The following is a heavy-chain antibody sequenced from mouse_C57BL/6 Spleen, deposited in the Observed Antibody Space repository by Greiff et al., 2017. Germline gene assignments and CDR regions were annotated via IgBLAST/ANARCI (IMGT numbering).Heavy chain of an antibody. CDR1: GYAFSSSW. V-gene: IGHV1-82*01. CDR3: ARYDYGSSYGYFDV. Sequence: QVQLQQSGPELVKPGASVKISCKASGYAFSSSWMNWVKQRPGKGLEWIGRIYPGDGDTNYNGKFKGKATLTADKSSSTAYMQLSSLTSEDSAVYFCARYDYGSSYGYFDVWGTGTTVTVSS. D-gene: IGHD1-1*01. CDR2: IYPGDGDT. J-gene: IGHJ1*03.